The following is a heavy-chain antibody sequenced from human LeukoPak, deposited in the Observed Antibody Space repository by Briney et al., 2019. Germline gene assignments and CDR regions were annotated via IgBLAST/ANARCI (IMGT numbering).Heavy chain of an antibody. D-gene: IGHD5-12*01. V-gene: IGHV4-31*03. CDR3: ARANTYDSNYYYGMDV. J-gene: IGHJ6*02. CDR2: VSYSRNT. CDR1: GGSISSGGYY. Sequence: PSQTLSLTCTVSGGSISSGGYYWSWIRQHPGEGLEWIGYVSYSRNTYYNPSLKSRVTVSVDTSKSQFSLKLSSVTAEDTAVYYCARANTYDSNYYYGMDVWGQGTTVTVSS.